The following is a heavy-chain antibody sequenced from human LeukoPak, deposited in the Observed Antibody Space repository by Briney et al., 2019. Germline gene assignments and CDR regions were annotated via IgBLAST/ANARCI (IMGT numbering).Heavy chain of an antibody. CDR2: IYYSGST. CDR1: GGSVSSGIYY. Sequence: SETLSLTCTVSGGSVSSGIYYWSWIRQPPGKGLEWIGYIYYSGSTNYNPSLKSRVTISVDTSKNQFSLKLSSVTAADTAVYYCARGGYSYGTNWFDPWGQGTLVTVSS. J-gene: IGHJ5*02. CDR3: ARGGYSYGTNWFDP. V-gene: IGHV4-61*01. D-gene: IGHD5-18*01.